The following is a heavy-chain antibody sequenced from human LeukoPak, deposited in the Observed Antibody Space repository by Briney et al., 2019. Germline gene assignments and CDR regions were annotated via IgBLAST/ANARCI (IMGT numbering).Heavy chain of an antibody. J-gene: IGHJ6*02. Sequence: GGPLRPSCEASELNSMVYRRNWARQAPGRGLGGLYYLSLSSTTIYYADSVKGRFTISRDNAKNSLYLQMNSLRDEDTAVYYCATVHCSGGSCYAGSYYGMDVWGQGTTVTVSS. CDR3: ATVHCSGGSCYAGSYYGMDV. D-gene: IGHD2-15*01. CDR2: LSLSSTTI. V-gene: IGHV3-48*02. CDR1: ELNSMVYR.